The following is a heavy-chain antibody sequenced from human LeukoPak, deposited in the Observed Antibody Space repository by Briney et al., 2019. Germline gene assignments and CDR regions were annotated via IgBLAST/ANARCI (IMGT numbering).Heavy chain of an antibody. Sequence: GGSLRLSCAASGFTFSSYWMHWVRQAPGKGLVWVSRINNDGSSTSYADSVKGRFTISRDNAKNTLYLQMNSLRAEDTAVYYCARVVDTALFDYWGQGTLVTVSS. CDR2: INNDGSST. CDR3: ARVVDTALFDY. V-gene: IGHV3-74*01. J-gene: IGHJ4*02. D-gene: IGHD5-18*01. CDR1: GFTFSSYW.